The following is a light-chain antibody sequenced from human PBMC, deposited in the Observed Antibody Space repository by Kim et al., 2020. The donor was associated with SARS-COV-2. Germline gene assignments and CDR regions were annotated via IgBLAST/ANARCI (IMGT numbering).Light chain of an antibody. J-gene: IGKJ2*02. CDR1: QSVSSSY. Sequence: EIVLTQSPGTLSLSPGERATLSCRASQSVSSSYLAWYQQKPGQAPRLLIYGASSRATGISDSFSGSGSGTDFTLTISRLEPEDFAVYYCQQYGNSPRTFGQGTKLEI. V-gene: IGKV3-20*01. CDR2: GAS. CDR3: QQYGNSPRT.